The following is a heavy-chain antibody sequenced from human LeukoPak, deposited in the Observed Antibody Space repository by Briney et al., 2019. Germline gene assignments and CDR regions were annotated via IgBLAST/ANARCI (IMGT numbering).Heavy chain of an antibody. CDR2: ISPSGGST. V-gene: IGHV3-23*01. CDR3: AKVPDGSPRGYWYFDL. D-gene: IGHD5-24*01. CDR1: GFTFSGQA. Sequence: GGSLRLSWEASGFTFSGQAMSWVSQAPEKGLEWVSTISPSGGSTYYADAVKGRFSISRDNSKNTLYVQMHNLRAEDAAVYYCAKVPDGSPRGYWYFDLWGRGTLVTVSS. J-gene: IGHJ2*01.